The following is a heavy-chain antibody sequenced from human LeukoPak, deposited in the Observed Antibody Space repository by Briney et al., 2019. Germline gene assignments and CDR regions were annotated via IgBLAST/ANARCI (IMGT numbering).Heavy chain of an antibody. D-gene: IGHD6-13*01. Sequence: ASVKVSCKASGYTFTSYAMNWVRQAPGQGLGWMGWINTNTGNPTYAQGFTGRFVFSLDTSVSTAYLQISSLKAEDTAVYYCASPRRIAAAGTGYYHYYYMDVWGKGTTVTVSS. V-gene: IGHV7-4-1*02. J-gene: IGHJ6*03. CDR3: ASPRRIAAAGTGYYHYYYMDV. CDR1: GYTFTSYA. CDR2: INTNTGNP.